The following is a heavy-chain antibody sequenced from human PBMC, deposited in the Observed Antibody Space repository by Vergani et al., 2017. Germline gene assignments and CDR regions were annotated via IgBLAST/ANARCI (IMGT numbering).Heavy chain of an antibody. CDR3: ARDPRGYGGETEDYYYGMDV. V-gene: IGHV1-69*01. CDR1: GGTFSSYA. J-gene: IGHJ6*02. Sequence: QVQLVQSGAEVKKPGSSVKVSCKASGGTFSSYAISWVRQAPGQGLEWMGGIIPIFGTANYAQKFQGRVTITADESTSTAYMELTSLRSQDTAVYYCARDPRGYGGETEDYYYGMDVWGQGATVTVSS. D-gene: IGHD2-21*01. CDR2: IIPIFGTA.